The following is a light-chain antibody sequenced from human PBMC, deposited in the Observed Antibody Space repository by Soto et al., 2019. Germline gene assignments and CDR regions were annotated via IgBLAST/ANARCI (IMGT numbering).Light chain of an antibody. CDR1: SSDVGNYNY. CDR3: SSYAGSNIFVV. Sequence: QSALTQPPSASGSPGQSVTISCTGTSSDVGNYNYVSWYQQHPGKAPKLMIYEVSRRASGVSDRFSGSKSGNTASLTVSGLQAEDEADYYCSSYAGSNIFVVFGGGTKLTVL. CDR2: EVS. V-gene: IGLV2-8*01. J-gene: IGLJ2*01.